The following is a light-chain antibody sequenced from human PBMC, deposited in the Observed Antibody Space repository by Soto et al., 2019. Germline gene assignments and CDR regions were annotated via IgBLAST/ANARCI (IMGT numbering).Light chain of an antibody. V-gene: IGKV1-6*01. CDR1: QGIRND. CDR3: LQDYNYPWT. Sequence: AIQMTQSPSSLSASVGDRVTITCRASQGIRNDLGWYQQKPGKAPKLLIYAASSLQSGVPSRFSGSGSGTDFTLTISSLQPDAFATYYCLQDYNYPWTFGQGTKVEIK. CDR2: AAS. J-gene: IGKJ1*01.